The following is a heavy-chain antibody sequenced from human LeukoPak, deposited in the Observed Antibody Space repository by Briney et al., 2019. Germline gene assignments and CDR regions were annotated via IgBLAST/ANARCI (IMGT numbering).Heavy chain of an antibody. D-gene: IGHD4-17*01. CDR3: ARDPYGVEGKNYFDY. Sequence: KSSETLSLTCTVSGGSISSYYWSWIRQPPGKGLEWIGYIYYSGSTNYNPSLKSRVTISVDTSKNQFSLKLSSVTAADTAVYYCARDPYGVEGKNYFDYWGQGTLVTVSS. V-gene: IGHV4-59*12. CDR2: IYYSGST. CDR1: GGSISSYY. J-gene: IGHJ4*02.